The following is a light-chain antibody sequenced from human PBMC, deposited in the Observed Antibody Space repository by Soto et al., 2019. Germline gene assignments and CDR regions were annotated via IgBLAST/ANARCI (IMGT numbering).Light chain of an antibody. CDR1: NSNIGSDY. J-gene: IGLJ3*02. V-gene: IGLV1-47*01. Sequence: QAVLTQPPSASGTPGQRVTISRSGSNSNIGSDYVSWYQQVPGAAPKLLIHKNDRRPSGVPDRFSGSKSGTSASLAISGLRSEDEAVYFCAAWDDSLSGVVFGGGTKLTVL. CDR2: KND. CDR3: AAWDDSLSGVV.